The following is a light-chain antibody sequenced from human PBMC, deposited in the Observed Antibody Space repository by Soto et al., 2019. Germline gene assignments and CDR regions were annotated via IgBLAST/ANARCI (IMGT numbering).Light chain of an antibody. V-gene: IGKV3-15*01. CDR2: GAS. CDR3: QAQVT. J-gene: IGKJ2*01. CDR1: QSVSSN. Sequence: EIVMTQSPATLSVSPGERATLSCRASQSVSSNLAWYQQKPGQAPRLLIYGASTRATGIPARFSGSGSVTEFSLATGDLESEDFEVYCSQAQVTFGQGTQLEIK.